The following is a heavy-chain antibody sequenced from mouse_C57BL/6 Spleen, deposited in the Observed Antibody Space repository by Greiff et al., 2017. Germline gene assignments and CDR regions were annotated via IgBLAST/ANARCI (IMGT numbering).Heavy chain of an antibody. CDR1: GFTFSDYY. CDR3: ARVRGSSGYGYYFDY. Sequence: EVKVVESEGGLVQPGSSMKLSCTASGFTFSDYYMAWVRQVPEKGLEWVANINYDGSSTYYLDSLKSRFIISRDNAKNILYLQMSSLKSEDTATYYCARVRGSSGYGYYFDYWGQGTTLTVSS. V-gene: IGHV5-16*01. D-gene: IGHD3-2*02. J-gene: IGHJ2*01. CDR2: INYDGSST.